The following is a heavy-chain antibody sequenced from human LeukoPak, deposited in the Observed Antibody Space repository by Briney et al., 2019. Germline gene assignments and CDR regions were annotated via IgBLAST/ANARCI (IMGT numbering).Heavy chain of an antibody. D-gene: IGHD3-10*01. J-gene: IGHJ4*02. Sequence: ASVKVSCKASGYTFTSYAMNWVRQAPGQGLEWMGWINTNTGNPTYAQGFTGRFVFSLDTSVSTAYLQISSLKAEDTAVYYCARVSKQEVSYYGSGSHQFDYWGQGTLVTVSS. CDR3: ARVSKQEVSYYGSGSHQFDY. CDR2: INTNTGNP. CDR1: GYTFTSYA. V-gene: IGHV7-4-1*02.